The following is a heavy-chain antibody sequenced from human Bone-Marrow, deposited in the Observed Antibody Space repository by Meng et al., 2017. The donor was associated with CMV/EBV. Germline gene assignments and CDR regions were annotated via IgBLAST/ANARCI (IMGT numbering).Heavy chain of an antibody. D-gene: IGHD2-2*01. J-gene: IGHJ4*02. CDR3: AKGGIVVVPAADFDY. V-gene: IGHV3-30*02. CDR1: AFTFSSYA. CDR2: IRYDGSNK. Sequence: GESLKISCAASAFTFSSYAMHWVRQAPGKGLEWVAFIRYDGSNKYYADSVKGRFTISRDNSKNTLYLQMNSLRAEDTAVYYCAKGGIVVVPAADFDYWGQGTLVTVSS.